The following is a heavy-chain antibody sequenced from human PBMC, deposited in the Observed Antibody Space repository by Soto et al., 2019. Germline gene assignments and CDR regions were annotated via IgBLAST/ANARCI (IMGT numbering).Heavy chain of an antibody. V-gene: IGHV4-39*01. D-gene: IGHD2-15*01. CDR3: ARQWELGRRTWSIDPDCSGGSCEPNFDY. J-gene: IGHJ4*02. Sequence: QLQLQESGPGLVKPSETLSLTCTVSGGSISSSSYYWGWIRQPPGKGLEWIGSIYYSGSTYYNPSLKSRVTISVDTSKNQFSLKLSSVTAADTAVYYCARQWELGRRTWSIDPDCSGGSCEPNFDYWGQGTLVTVSS. CDR2: IYYSGST. CDR1: GGSISSSSYY.